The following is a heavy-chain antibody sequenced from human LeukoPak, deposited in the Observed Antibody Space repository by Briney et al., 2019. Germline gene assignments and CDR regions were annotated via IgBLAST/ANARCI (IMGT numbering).Heavy chain of an antibody. J-gene: IGHJ1*01. V-gene: IGHV5-51*01. CDR2: ILPGDSDT. Sequence: GESPKISCKCSGYSFTNNWIGWVRQMPGKGLEWMGIILPGDSDTRYSPSLQGQVTISADKSINTAYVQWSSLKASDTAMYYCATYAGTSSKYFQHWGQGTLVTVSS. CDR1: GYSFTNNW. D-gene: IGHD3-10*01. CDR3: ATYAGTSSKYFQH.